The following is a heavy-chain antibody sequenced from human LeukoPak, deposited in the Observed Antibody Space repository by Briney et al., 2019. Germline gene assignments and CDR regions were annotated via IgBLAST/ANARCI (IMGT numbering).Heavy chain of an antibody. CDR2: IIPIFGTA. Sequence: SVKVSCKASGGTFSSYAISWVRQAPGQGLEWMGGIIPIFGTANYAQKFQGRVTITADESTSTAYMELSSLRSEDTAVYYCARGYCSSTSCYYYYMDVWGKGTTVTVSS. CDR3: ARGYCSSTSCYYYYMDV. V-gene: IGHV1-69*01. D-gene: IGHD2-2*01. CDR1: GGTFSSYA. J-gene: IGHJ6*03.